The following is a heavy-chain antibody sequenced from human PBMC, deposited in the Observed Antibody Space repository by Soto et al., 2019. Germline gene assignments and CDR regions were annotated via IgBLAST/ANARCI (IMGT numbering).Heavy chain of an antibody. CDR2: IYSGGST. D-gene: IGHD3-9*01. Sequence: EVQLVESGGGLVQPGGSLRLSCAASGFTVSSNYMSWVRQAPGKGLEWVSVIYSGGSTYYADSVKGRFTISRDNSKNTLYLQMNSLRAEDTAVYYCARDRRRVYDIVTNGGMDVWGQGTTVTVSS. CDR1: GFTVSSNY. J-gene: IGHJ6*02. V-gene: IGHV3-66*01. CDR3: ARDRRRVYDIVTNGGMDV.